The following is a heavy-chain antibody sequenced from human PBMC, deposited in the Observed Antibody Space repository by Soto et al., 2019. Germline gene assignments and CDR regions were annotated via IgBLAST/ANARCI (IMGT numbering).Heavy chain of an antibody. Sequence: QVQLQESGPGLVKASQTLSLTCSVSDDSITGGGYYWSWIRQHPAKGLEWIGSIYYRGSTYYNPSLRSRGTISLDPSKARLSLRLTSLTAADTATYYCARGGSGTYHVWGQGTLVTVSS. V-gene: IGHV4-31*02. CDR2: IYYRGST. CDR1: DDSITGGGYY. CDR3: ARGGSGTYHV. J-gene: IGHJ4*02. D-gene: IGHD3-10*01.